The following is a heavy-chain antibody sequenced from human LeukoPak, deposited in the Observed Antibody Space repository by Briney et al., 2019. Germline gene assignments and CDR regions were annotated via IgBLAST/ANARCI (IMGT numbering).Heavy chain of an antibody. D-gene: IGHD1-26*01. V-gene: IGHV4-34*01. CDR1: GGSFSGYY. CDR2: INHSGST. CDR3: ARATDSGSYPTLDY. J-gene: IGHJ4*02. Sequence: SETPSLTCAVYGGSFSGYYWSWIRQPPGKGLEWIGEINHSGSTNYNPSLKSRVTISVDTSKNQFSLKLSSVTAADTAVYYCARATDSGSYPTLDYWGQGTLVTVSS.